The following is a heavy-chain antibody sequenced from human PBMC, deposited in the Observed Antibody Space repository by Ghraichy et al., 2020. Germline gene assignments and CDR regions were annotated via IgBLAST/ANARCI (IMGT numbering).Heavy chain of an antibody. V-gene: IGHV3-53*01. CDR2: IYSGGST. J-gene: IGHJ2*01. CDR3: ARDGCSGGSCYWGTWYFDL. D-gene: IGHD2-15*01. CDR1: GFTVSSNY. Sequence: GGSLRLSCAASGFTVSSNYMSWVRQAPGKGLEWVSVIYSGGSTYYAASVKCRFTISRDNSKNTLYLQLNSLRAEDTAVYYCARDGCSGGSCYWGTWYFDLLLRGTLVTVSS.